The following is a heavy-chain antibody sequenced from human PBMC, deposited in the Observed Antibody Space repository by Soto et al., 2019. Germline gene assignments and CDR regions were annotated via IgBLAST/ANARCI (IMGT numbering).Heavy chain of an antibody. V-gene: IGHV1-2*02. Sequence: ASVKVSCKASGYTFTGFYIHWVLQAPGQGLEWMGWINPHSGGTNYPQKFQGRVTMTRDTSISTAHMELSRLRSDDTAVYYCAGLGNYYDSRAGYFQHWGQGTLVTVSS. CDR2: INPHSGGT. CDR3: AGLGNYYDSRAGYFQH. D-gene: IGHD3-22*01. CDR1: GYTFTGFY. J-gene: IGHJ1*01.